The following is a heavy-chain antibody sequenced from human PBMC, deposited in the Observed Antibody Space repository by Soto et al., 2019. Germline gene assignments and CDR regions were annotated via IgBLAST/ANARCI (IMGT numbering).Heavy chain of an antibody. D-gene: IGHD3-3*01. V-gene: IGHV1-2*04. J-gene: IGHJ6*02. CDR2: INPNSGGT. CDR1: GYTFTGYY. CDR3: ARANYDFWSGYYGYYGMDV. Sequence: ASVKVSCKASGYTFTGYYMHWVRQAPGQGLEWMGWINPNSGGTNYAQKFQGWVTMTRDTSISTAYMELSRLRSDDTAVYYCARANYDFWSGYYGYYGMDVWGQGTTVTVSS.